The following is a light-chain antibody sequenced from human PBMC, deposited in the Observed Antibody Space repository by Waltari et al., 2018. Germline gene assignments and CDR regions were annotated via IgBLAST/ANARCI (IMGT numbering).Light chain of an antibody. V-gene: IGLV4-69*01. CDR3: QTGGHGTWV. Sequence: QLVLTQSPSASASLGASVKLTCTLSSGHSSNIVAWLQQQPEKGPRFLMKVNSDGSHSKGDEIPDRFAGSSCGAERYLTTSSHQSEDEADYYCQTGGHGTWVFGGGTKLTVL. CDR1: SGHSSNI. CDR2: VNSDGSH. J-gene: IGLJ3*02.